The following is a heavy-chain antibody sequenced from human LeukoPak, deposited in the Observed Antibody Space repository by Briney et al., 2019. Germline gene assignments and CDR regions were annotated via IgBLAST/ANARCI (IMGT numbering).Heavy chain of an antibody. D-gene: IGHD3-9*01. V-gene: IGHV3-9*01. CDR2: ISWNSGSI. Sequence: ESGGSLRLSCAASGFTFDDYAVLWVRHAPGKGLEWVSGISWNSGSIVYADSVKGRFTISRDNAKNSLYLQMNSLRAEDTALYYCAKDNGPGDIFDYYYMDVWGKGTTVTVSS. CDR1: GFTFDDYA. CDR3: AKDNGPGDIFDYYYMDV. J-gene: IGHJ6*03.